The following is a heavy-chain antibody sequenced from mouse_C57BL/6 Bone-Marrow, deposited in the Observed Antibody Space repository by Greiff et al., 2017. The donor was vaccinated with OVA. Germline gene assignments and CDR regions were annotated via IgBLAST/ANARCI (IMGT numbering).Heavy chain of an antibody. CDR1: GYTFTDYN. D-gene: IGHD2-12*01. V-gene: IGHV1-22*01. CDR2: INPNNGGT. CDR3: ARGIRRRAWFAY. Sequence: EVQLQQSGPELVKPGASVKMSCKASGYTFTDYNMHWVKQSHGKSLEWIGYINPNNGGTSYNQKFKGKATLTVNKSSSTAYMELRSLTSEDSAVYDCARGIRRRAWFAYWGQGTLVTVSA. J-gene: IGHJ3*01.